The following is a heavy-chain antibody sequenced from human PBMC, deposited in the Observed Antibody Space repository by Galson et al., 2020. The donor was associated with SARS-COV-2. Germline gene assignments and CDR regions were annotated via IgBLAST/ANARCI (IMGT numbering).Heavy chain of an antibody. CDR1: GFTFSAYA. D-gene: IGHD2-15*01. Sequence: PGGSLRLSCAASGFTFSAYAIHWVRQAPGKGLEWVSSISHSSNFIYYADSVKGRFTISRDNSKDSLDLQMNSLRAEDTAVYYCARGYCSAGTCYGAFNIWGQGTLVTVSS. V-gene: IGHV3-21*01. CDR2: ISHSSNFI. J-gene: IGHJ3*02. CDR3: ARGYCSAGTCYGAFNI.